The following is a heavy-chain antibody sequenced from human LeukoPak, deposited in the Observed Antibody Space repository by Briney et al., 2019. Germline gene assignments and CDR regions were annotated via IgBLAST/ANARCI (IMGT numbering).Heavy chain of an antibody. J-gene: IGHJ3*02. CDR2: ISYDGSDK. CDR3: ARDHHRRLYDSQARDTFDI. V-gene: IGHV3-30*03. CDR1: AFTFSNYG. Sequence: GGFLRLSCAASAFTFSNYGMHWVRQAPGKGLEWVAVISYDGSDKYYADSVKGRFTISRDNSKNTVYLQMNSLRAEDTAVYYCARDHHRRLYDSQARDTFDIWGQGTMVTVSS. D-gene: IGHD3-22*01.